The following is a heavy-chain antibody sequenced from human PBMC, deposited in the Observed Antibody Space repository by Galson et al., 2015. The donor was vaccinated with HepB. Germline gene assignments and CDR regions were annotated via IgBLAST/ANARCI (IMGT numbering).Heavy chain of an antibody. CDR3: ARDSFYDNTGYPVPRNFGVDV. CDR1: GDSVSSSTAA. Sequence: CAISGDSVSSSTAAWNWIRQSPSRGLEWLGRTYYRSKWYNDYAVSVKSRITINPDTSKNQFSLQLSSVTPDDTAEYYCARDSFYDNTGYPVPRNFGVDVWGQGTTVTVSS. J-gene: IGHJ6*02. D-gene: IGHD3-22*01. V-gene: IGHV6-1*01. CDR2: TYYRSKWYN.